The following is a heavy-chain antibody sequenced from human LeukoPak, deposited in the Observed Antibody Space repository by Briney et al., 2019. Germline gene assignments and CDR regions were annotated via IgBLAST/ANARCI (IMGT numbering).Heavy chain of an antibody. J-gene: IGHJ6*02. CDR2: ISGRGDRT. Sequence: PGGSLRLSCAASGFTFSTYAMNWVRQAPGKGLEWVPTISGRGDRTYYADSVGGRFTISRDNSKNTLYLQMNSLRAEDTAVYYCAKDEHYYDRSAYALYYNNGMDVWGQGTTVTVSS. D-gene: IGHD3-22*01. CDR1: GFTFSTYA. CDR3: AKDEHYYDRSAYALYYNNGMDV. V-gene: IGHV3-23*01.